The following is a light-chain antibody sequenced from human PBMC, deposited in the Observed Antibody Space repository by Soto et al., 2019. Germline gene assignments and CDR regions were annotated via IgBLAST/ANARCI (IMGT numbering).Light chain of an antibody. CDR1: TSNIGAAYD. V-gene: IGLV1-40*01. CDR3: QSYDSSLSGWVV. Sequence: QPVLTQPPSVSGAPGQRVTISCTGTTSNIGAAYDVHWYQQFPGTAPKLLIYGNSNRPSGVPDRFSASKSGTSASLAITGLQAEDEADYYCQSYDSSLSGWVVFGGGTKLTVL. CDR2: GNS. J-gene: IGLJ3*02.